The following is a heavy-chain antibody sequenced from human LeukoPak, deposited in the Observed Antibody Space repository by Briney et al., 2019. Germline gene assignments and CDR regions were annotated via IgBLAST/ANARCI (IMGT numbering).Heavy chain of an antibody. CDR2: MNPNSGNT. D-gene: IGHD3-10*01. CDR3: AREVTMVRGVTTKADYCMDV. J-gene: IGHJ6*03. Sequence: ASVKVSCKASGCTFTSYGISWVREAPGQGLEWMGWMNPNSGNTGYAQKFQGRVTMTRNTSISTAYMELSSLRSEDTAVYYCAREVTMVRGVTTKADYCMDVWGKGTTVTISS. CDR1: GCTFTSYG. V-gene: IGHV1-8*02.